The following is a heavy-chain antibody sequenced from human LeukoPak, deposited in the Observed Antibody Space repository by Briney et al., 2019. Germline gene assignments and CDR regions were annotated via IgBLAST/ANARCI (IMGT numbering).Heavy chain of an antibody. D-gene: IGHD6-19*01. CDR2: ISAYNGYT. V-gene: IGHV1-18*01. J-gene: IGHJ4*02. CDR1: GYTFTNYG. CDR3: ARRSPTLYSSGWPDY. Sequence: ASVTVSVKASGYTFTNYGISWVRQAPGQGLEWMGWISAYNGYTNYAQKLQGRVTMTTDTSTSTAYMEVRSLRSDDTAVYYCARRSPTLYSSGWPDYWGQGTLVTVSS.